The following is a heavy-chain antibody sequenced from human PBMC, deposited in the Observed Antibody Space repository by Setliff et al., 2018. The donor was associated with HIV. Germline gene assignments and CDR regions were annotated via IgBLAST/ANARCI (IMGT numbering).Heavy chain of an antibody. J-gene: IGHJ3*02. Sequence: PSETLSLTCAAYGGSFSGYYWSWIRQPPGKGLEWIGEINHSGSTNYNPSLKSRVTISVDTSKNQFSLKLSSVTAADTAVYYCARQVSGWDAFDIWGRGTVVTVSS. V-gene: IGHV4-34*01. CDR1: GGSFSGYY. D-gene: IGHD3-10*01. CDR3: ARQVSGWDAFDI. CDR2: INHSGST.